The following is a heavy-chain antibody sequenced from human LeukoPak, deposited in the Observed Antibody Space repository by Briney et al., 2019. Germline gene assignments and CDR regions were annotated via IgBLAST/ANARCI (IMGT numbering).Heavy chain of an antibody. Sequence: GESLKISCKGSGHSFTSYWIGWVRQMPGKGLEWMGIIYPGDSNTRYSPSFQGQVTISADKSISTAYLQWSGLKASDTAMYYCARLAISSIWSVYFDYWGQGTLVTVSS. V-gene: IGHV5-51*01. J-gene: IGHJ4*02. CDR2: IYPGDSNT. D-gene: IGHD6-13*01. CDR3: ARLAISSIWSVYFDY. CDR1: GHSFTSYW.